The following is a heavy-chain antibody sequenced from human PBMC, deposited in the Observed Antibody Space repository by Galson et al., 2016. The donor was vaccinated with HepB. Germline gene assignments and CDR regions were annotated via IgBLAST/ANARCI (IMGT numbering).Heavy chain of an antibody. J-gene: IGHJ4*02. CDR3: TREDSSGYYYFDY. Sequence: SLRLSCAASGFTFSIYGMHWIRQAPGKGLEWVATTSSDESVKHYADPVQGRFTISKDNFKNTLYLQMNSLRAEDTAVYYCTREDSSGYYYFDYWGQGTLVTVSS. CDR1: GFTFSIYG. D-gene: IGHD3-22*01. V-gene: IGHV3-30*03. CDR2: TSSDESVK.